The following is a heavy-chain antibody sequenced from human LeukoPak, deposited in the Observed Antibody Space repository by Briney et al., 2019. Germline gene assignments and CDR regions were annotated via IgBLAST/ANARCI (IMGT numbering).Heavy chain of an antibody. CDR2: INHSGST. J-gene: IGHJ4*02. CDR3: ATMENDSSGYVVDY. Sequence: PSETLSLTCAVYGGSFSGYYWSWIRQPPGKGLEWIGEINHSGSTNYNPSLKSRVTISVDTSKNQFSLKLSSVTAADTAVYYCATMENDSSGYVVDYWGQGTLVTVSS. CDR1: GGSFSGYY. V-gene: IGHV4-34*01. D-gene: IGHD3-22*01.